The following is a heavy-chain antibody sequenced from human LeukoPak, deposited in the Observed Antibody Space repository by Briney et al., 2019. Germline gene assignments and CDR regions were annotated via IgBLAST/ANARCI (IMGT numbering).Heavy chain of an antibody. V-gene: IGHV3-23*01. D-gene: IGHD4-17*01. J-gene: IGHJ4*02. CDR3: AKDDRGYGDYWFDY. CDR2: ISGSGGST. CDR1: GFTFSSYA. Sequence: PGGSLRLSCAASGFTFSSYAMSWVRQAPGKGLEWVSAISGSGGSTYYADSVKGRFTISRDNSKNTLYLQMNSLRAEGTAVYYCAKDDRGYGDYWFDYWGQGTLVTVSS.